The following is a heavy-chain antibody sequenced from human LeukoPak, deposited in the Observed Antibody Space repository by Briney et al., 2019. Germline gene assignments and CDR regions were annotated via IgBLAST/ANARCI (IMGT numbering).Heavy chain of an antibody. CDR2: VYASGIT. Sequence: SETLSLTCTVSGGSISSGNFYWSWIRQPAGKGLEWIGRVYASGITHYNPSLQSRATLSLDTSKNQFSLQLSFVTAADTAVYYCASGGRTSDFDYWGQGTLVTVSS. CDR1: GGSISSGNFY. CDR3: ASGGRTSDFDY. V-gene: IGHV4-61*02. J-gene: IGHJ4*02. D-gene: IGHD3-16*01.